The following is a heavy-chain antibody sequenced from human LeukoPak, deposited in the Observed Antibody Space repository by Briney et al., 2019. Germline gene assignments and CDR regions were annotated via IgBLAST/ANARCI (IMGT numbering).Heavy chain of an antibody. CDR1: VYTFTGYY. Sequence: ASVKVSCKASVYTFTGYYMHWVRQAPGQRLEWMGWINPNSGGTNYAQKFQGRVTMTRDTSISTAYMELSRLRSDDTAVYYCARSIAAAGGDIDYWGQGTLVTVSS. V-gene: IGHV1-2*02. J-gene: IGHJ4*02. CDR2: INPNSGGT. CDR3: ARSIAAAGGDIDY. D-gene: IGHD6-13*01.